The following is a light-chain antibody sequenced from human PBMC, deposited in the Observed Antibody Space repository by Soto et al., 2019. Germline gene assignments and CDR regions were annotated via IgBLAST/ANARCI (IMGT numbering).Light chain of an antibody. V-gene: IGKV3-11*01. J-gene: IGKJ2*01. CDR2: DAS. CDR3: QQRRDWPRT. CDR1: QSISSY. Sequence: EIVLTQSPATLSLSPGERATLSCRASQSISSYLAWYQQKPGQAPRLLFYDASIRDAGIPARFSGSGSGTDFTLTISSLEPEELAVYYCQQRRDWPRTFGRGTKLEIK.